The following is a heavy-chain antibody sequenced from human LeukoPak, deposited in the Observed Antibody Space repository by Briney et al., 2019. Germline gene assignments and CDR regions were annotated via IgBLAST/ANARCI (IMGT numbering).Heavy chain of an antibody. Sequence: SETLSLTCTVSGGSISSSSYYWGWIRQPPGKGLEGIVSIYYSGSTYYNPSLKSRVTISVDTSKNQFSLKLSSVTAADTAVYYCARHIGSGYGDTAVAGSIDYWGQGTLVTVSS. D-gene: IGHD6-19*01. CDR1: GGSISSSSYY. CDR3: ARHIGSGYGDTAVAGSIDY. CDR2: IYYSGST. J-gene: IGHJ4*02. V-gene: IGHV4-39*01.